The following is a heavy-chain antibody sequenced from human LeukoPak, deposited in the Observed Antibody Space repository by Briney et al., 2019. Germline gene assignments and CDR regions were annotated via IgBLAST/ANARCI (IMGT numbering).Heavy chain of an antibody. CDR3: AKANIGYDFDY. CDR1: GFTFSNYG. CDR2: IWYDGSKS. Sequence: GRSLRLSCAASGFTFSNYGMHWVRQAPGKGLEWVAVIWYDGSKSYHVDSVRGRFTISRDNSKNTLYLQINSLRAEDTAVYYCAKANIGYDFDYWGQGTLVTVSS. J-gene: IGHJ4*02. D-gene: IGHD2-15*01. V-gene: IGHV3-33*06.